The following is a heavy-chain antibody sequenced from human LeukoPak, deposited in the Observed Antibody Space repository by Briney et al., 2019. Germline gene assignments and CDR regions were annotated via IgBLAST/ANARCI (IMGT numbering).Heavy chain of an antibody. Sequence: GGSLRLSCAASAFTFSNYGMHWVRQAPGKGLEWVAFIPYDGSNKYYVASVKGGFTISRDNTKNTLYLQMNSLRAEDTAVYYCAKDRFYGSGSYLPGVFDYWGQGTLVTVSS. CDR2: IPYDGSNK. D-gene: IGHD3-10*01. CDR1: AFTFSNYG. J-gene: IGHJ4*02. V-gene: IGHV3-30*02. CDR3: AKDRFYGSGSYLPGVFDY.